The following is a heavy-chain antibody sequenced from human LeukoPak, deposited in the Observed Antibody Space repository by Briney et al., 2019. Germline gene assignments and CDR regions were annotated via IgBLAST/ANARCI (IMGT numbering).Heavy chain of an antibody. CDR3: AKDTGYYYYYMDV. CDR2: IWYDGSSK. J-gene: IGHJ6*03. V-gene: IGHV3-33*06. D-gene: IGHD4-11*01. Sequence: PGGSLRLSCTASGLTFSTSGFNWVRQAPGKGLEWVAVIWYDGSSKYYADSVKGRVTISRDNSKNTLYLQMSSLRAEDTAVYYCAKDTGYYYYYMDVWGKGTTVTVSS. CDR1: GLTFSTSG.